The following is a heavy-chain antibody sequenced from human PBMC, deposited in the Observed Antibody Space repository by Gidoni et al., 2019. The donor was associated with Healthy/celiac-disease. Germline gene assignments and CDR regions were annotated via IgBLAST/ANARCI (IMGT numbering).Heavy chain of an antibody. Sequence: QVQLVESGGGVVQPGRSLRLSCAAPGFTFSSYAMHVVRQAPGKGLEWVAVISYDGSNKYYADSVKGRFTISRDNSKNTLYLQMNSLRAEDTAVYYCARGRVGYDSSGYYFSRSGAFDIWGQGTMVTVSS. V-gene: IGHV3-30*01. CDR3: ARGRVGYDSSGYYFSRSGAFDI. J-gene: IGHJ3*02. D-gene: IGHD3-22*01. CDR2: ISYDGSNK. CDR1: GFTFSSYA.